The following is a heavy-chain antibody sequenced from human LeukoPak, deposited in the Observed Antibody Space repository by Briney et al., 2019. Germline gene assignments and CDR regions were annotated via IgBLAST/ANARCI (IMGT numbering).Heavy chain of an antibody. CDR2: ISAYNGNT. J-gene: IGHJ6*02. CDR3: ARAGSYDSSGYYYYYGMDV. V-gene: IGHV1-18*01. CDR1: GYTFTSYG. Sequence: GASVKVSCKASGYTFTSYGIIWVRQAPGQGLEWMGWISAYNGNTNYAQKLQGRVTMTTDTSTSTAYMELRSLRSDDTAVYYCARAGSYDSSGYYYYYGMDVWGQGTTVTVSS. D-gene: IGHD3-22*01.